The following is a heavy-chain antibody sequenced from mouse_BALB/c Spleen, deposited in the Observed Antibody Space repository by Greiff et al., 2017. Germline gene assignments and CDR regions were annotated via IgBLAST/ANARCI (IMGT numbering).Heavy chain of an antibody. CDR2: IYPGSGST. CDR1: GYTFTSYW. V-gene: IGHV1S22*01. Sequence: LQQPGSELVRPGASVKLSCKASGYTFTSYWMHWVKQRHGQGLEWIGNIYPGSGSTNYDEKFKSKGTLTVDTSSSTAYMHLSSLTSEDSAVYYCARVPYGSSYDYAMDYWGQGTSVTVSS. J-gene: IGHJ4*01. D-gene: IGHD1-1*01. CDR3: ARVPYGSSYDYAMDY.